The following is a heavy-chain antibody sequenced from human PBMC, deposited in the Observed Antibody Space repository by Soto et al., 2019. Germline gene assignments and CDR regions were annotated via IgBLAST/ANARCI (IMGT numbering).Heavy chain of an antibody. CDR3: ARSTDRDPLAPSDY. CDR1: GGSTSSSNW. J-gene: IGHJ4*02. CDR2: IYHSGST. D-gene: IGHD3-22*01. Sequence: SETLSLTCAVSGGSTSSSNWWSWVRQPPGKGLEWIGEIYHSGSTNYNPSLKSRVTISVDTSKNQFSLKLSSVTAADTAVYYCARSTDRDPLAPSDYWGQGTLVTVSS. V-gene: IGHV4-4*02.